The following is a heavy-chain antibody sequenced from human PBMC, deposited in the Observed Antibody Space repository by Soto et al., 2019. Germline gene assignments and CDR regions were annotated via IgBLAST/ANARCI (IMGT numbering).Heavy chain of an antibody. J-gene: IGHJ6*02. V-gene: IGHV3-33*06. D-gene: IGHD6-13*01. CDR3: AKDRSSSLDGMDV. Sequence: GGSLTLSTAAPSVKFTTDHMHCVPHAPGKGLEWVAVVWYDGSNKYYADSVKGRFTISRDNSKNTLYLQVNSLRAEDTAVYYCAKDRSSSLDGMDVWGQGTTVTVSS. CDR2: VWYDGSNK. CDR1: SVKFTTDH.